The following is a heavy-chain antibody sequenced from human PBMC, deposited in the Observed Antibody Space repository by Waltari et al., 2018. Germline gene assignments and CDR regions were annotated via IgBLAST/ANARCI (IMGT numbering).Heavy chain of an antibody. J-gene: IGHJ4*02. Sequence: QVQLQQWGAGLLKPSETLSLTCASYGGSFSGYYWSWIRQPPGKGLEWIGEINHSGSTNYNPSLKSRVTISVDTSKNQFSLKLSSVTAADTAVYYCARLVKPYYYGSGSHFDYWGQGNLVTVSS. CDR2: INHSGST. CDR3: ARLVKPYYYGSGSHFDY. CDR1: GGSFSGYY. D-gene: IGHD3-10*01. V-gene: IGHV4-34*01.